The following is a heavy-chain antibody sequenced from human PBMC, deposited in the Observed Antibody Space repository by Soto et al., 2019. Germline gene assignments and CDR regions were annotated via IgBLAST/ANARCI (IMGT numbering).Heavy chain of an antibody. CDR1: GGSVSSGSYY. CDR2: IDYSGST. J-gene: IGHJ4*02. D-gene: IGHD3-10*01. Sequence: QVQLQESGPGLVKPSETLSLTCTVSGGSVSSGSYYWSWIRQPPGKALEWIGFIDYSGSTNYNPSLKSRPTMSIDTAKNPFSLRLNSVTAADTAVYYCARDRSFGSGSYSDYWGQGTLVTVSS. CDR3: ARDRSFGSGSYSDY. V-gene: IGHV4-61*01.